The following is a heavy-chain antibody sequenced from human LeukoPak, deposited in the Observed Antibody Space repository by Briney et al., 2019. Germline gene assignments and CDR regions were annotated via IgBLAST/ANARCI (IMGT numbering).Heavy chain of an antibody. CDR2: VLNDRSNK. V-gene: IGHV3-30*02. J-gene: IGHJ3*02. D-gene: IGHD2-15*01. CDR1: GFTFSSYG. CDR3: ARDTPRPGYCSGGSCYHDAFDI. Sequence: GGRLSFSGAASGFTFSSYGRLGVAQAPGRGREGWAFVLNDRSNKYYAESVKGRFTISRDNSKNTLYLRMNSLGAEDTAVYYCARDTPRPGYCSGGSCYHDAFDIWGQGTMVTVSS.